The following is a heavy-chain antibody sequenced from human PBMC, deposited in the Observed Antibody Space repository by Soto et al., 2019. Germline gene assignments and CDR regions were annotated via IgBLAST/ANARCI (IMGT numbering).Heavy chain of an antibody. J-gene: IGHJ5*02. CDR3: ARDTRCSSTSCYTNWFDP. Sequence: SETLSLTCTVSGGSISSYYWSWIRQPAGKGLEWIGRIYTSGSTNYNPSLKSRVTMSVDTSKNQFSLKLSSVTAADTAVYYCARDTRCSSTSCYTNWFDPWGQGTLVTVSS. CDR2: IYTSGST. V-gene: IGHV4-4*07. CDR1: GGSISSYY. D-gene: IGHD2-2*02.